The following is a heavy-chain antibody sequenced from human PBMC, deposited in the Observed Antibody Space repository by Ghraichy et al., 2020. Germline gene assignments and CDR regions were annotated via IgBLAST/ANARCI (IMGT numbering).Heavy chain of an antibody. CDR2: INHSGST. CDR1: GGSFSGYY. J-gene: IGHJ4*02. D-gene: IGHD2-21*01. CDR3: ARSESIPYYFDY. Sequence: SETLSLTCAVYGGSFSGYYWSWIRQPPGKGLEWIGEINHSGSTNYNPSLKSRVTISVDTSKNQFSLKLSSVTAADTAVYYCARSESIPYYFDYWGQGTLVTVSS. V-gene: IGHV4-34*01.